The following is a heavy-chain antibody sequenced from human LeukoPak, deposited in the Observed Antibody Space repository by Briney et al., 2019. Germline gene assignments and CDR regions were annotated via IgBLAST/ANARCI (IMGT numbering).Heavy chain of an antibody. CDR1: GFTFSSYA. CDR2: ISYDGSNK. D-gene: IGHD5-24*01. V-gene: IGHV3-30-3*01. J-gene: IGHJ4*02. Sequence: PGGSLRLSCAASGFTFSSYAMHWVRQAPGKGLEWVAVISYDGSNKYYADSVKGRFTISRDNSKNTLYLQMNSLRAEDTAVYYCARDKGRDGYNPPFDYWGQGTLVTVSS. CDR3: ARDKGRDGYNPPFDY.